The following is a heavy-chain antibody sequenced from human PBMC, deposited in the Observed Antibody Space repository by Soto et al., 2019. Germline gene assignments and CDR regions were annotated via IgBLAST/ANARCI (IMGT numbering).Heavy chain of an antibody. CDR1: GGTFSSYA. D-gene: IGHD4-17*01. J-gene: IGHJ4*02. CDR3: AREGYGPKGNPFDY. CDR2: IIPIFGTA. Sequence: QVQLVQSGAEVKKPGSSVKVSCKASGGTFSSYAFSWVRQAPGQGLEWMGGIIPIFGTANYAQRFQGRVRMPGDKPRSKPTMEGSTRRAKNTAMYYGAREGYGPKGNPFDYGGQETLIPVPA. V-gene: IGHV1-69*06.